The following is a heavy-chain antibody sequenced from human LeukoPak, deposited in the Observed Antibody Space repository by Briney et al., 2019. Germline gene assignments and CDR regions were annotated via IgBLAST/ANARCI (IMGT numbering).Heavy chain of an antibody. D-gene: IGHD3-10*01. CDR3: ARGRGSGSYFSGYYGMDV. CDR2: ISAYNGNT. CDR1: GYTFTSYG. Sequence: ASVKVSCKASGYTFTSYGISWVRQAPGQGLEWMGWISAYNGNTNYAQKLQGRVTMTTDTSTSTAYMELSSLRSEDTAVYYCARGRGSGSYFSGYYGMDVWGQGTTVTVSS. V-gene: IGHV1-18*01. J-gene: IGHJ6*02.